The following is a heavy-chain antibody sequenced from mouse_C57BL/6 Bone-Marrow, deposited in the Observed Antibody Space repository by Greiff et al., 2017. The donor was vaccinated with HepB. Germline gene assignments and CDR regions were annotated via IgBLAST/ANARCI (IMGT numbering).Heavy chain of an antibody. D-gene: IGHD2-2*01. CDR3: ARSGGYDDFHYFDY. CDR2: IYPGSGNT. CDR1: GYTFTDYY. Sequence: QVQLQQSGAELVRPGASVKLSCKASGYTFTDYYINWVKQRPGQGLEWIARIYPGSGNTYYNEKFKGKATLTAEKSSSTAYMQLSSLTSEDSAVYFCARSGGYDDFHYFDYWGQGTTLTVSS. J-gene: IGHJ2*01. V-gene: IGHV1-76*01.